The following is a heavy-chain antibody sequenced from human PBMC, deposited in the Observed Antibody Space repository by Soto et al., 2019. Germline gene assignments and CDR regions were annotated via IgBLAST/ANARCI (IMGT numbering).Heavy chain of an antibody. J-gene: IGHJ6*02. D-gene: IGHD4-17*01. Sequence: PGGSLRLSCAASGITFSTYAMSWVRRAPGKGLEWVSTIGSNGADKQYADFVKGRFTVSRDSSKSTLSLQMSSLRAEDTAVYYCAADYLRHNSLNGYYYSYGMDVWGQGTTVTVSS. CDR3: AADYLRHNSLNGYYYSYGMDV. CDR1: GITFSTYA. CDR2: IGSNGADK. V-gene: IGHV3-23*01.